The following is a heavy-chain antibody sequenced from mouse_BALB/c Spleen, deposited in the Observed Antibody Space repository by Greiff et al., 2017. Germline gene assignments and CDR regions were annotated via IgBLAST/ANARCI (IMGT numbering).Heavy chain of an antibody. Sequence: QVQLQQSGAELVRPGSSVKISCKASGYAFSSYCMNWVKQRPGQGLEWIGQIYPGDGDTNYNGKFKGKATLTADKSSSTAYMQLSSLTSEDSAVYFCERAATWFADWGQGTLVTVSA. D-gene: IGHD1-2*01. CDR3: ERAATWFAD. CDR1: GYAFSSYC. V-gene: IGHV1-80*01. CDR2: IYPGDGDT. J-gene: IGHJ3*01.